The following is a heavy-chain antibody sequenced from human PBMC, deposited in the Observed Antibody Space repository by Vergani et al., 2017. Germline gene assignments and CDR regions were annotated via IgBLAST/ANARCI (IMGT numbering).Heavy chain of an antibody. J-gene: IGHJ4*02. CDR2: ISGSGGST. Sequence: EVQLLESGGGLVQPGGSLRLSCAASGFTFSSYAMSWVRQAPGKGLEWVSAISGSGGSTYYADSVKGRFTISRDNSKNTLYLQMNSLIAEDTAVYYCAKRNYDSSGYYLDYWGQGTLVTVSS. CDR3: AKRNYDSSGYYLDY. D-gene: IGHD3-22*01. CDR1: GFTFSSYA. V-gene: IGHV3-23*01.